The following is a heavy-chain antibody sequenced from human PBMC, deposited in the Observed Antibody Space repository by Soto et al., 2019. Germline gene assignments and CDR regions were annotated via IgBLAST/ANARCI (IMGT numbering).Heavy chain of an antibody. Sequence: EVQLVESGGGLVQPGGSLRLSCAASGFTFSSYSMNWVRQAPGKGLEWVSYISSSSSTIYYADSVKGRFTISRDNAKNSLYLQMNSLRAEDTAVYYCARDQLLEYMVNWFDPWCQGTLVTVSS. V-gene: IGHV3-48*01. CDR1: GFTFSSYS. CDR2: ISSSSSTI. J-gene: IGHJ5*02. CDR3: ARDQLLEYMVNWFDP. D-gene: IGHD1-1*01.